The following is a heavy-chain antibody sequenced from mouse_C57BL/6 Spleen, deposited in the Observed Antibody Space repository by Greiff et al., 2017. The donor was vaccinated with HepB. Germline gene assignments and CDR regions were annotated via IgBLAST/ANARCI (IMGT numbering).Heavy chain of an antibody. J-gene: IGHJ2*01. D-gene: IGHD1-1*01. CDR3: ARGYYYGSSSYFDY. CDR1: GYTFTSYW. CDR2: IHPNIGST. Sequence: QVQLQQPGAELVKPGASVKLSCKASGYTFTSYWMHWVKQRPGQGLEWIGMIHPNIGSTNYNEKFKRKATLTVENSSRPAYMQLSSLTSAVSAVYYCARGYYYGSSSYFDYWGQGTTLTVSS. V-gene: IGHV1-64*01.